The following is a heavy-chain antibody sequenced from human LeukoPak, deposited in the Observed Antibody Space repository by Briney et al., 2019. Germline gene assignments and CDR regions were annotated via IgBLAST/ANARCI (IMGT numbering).Heavy chain of an antibody. Sequence: GGSLRLSCAASGIAFSSYAMSWVRQAPGKGLEWVPGSSGAGTTKYYADSVKGRFTITRDNSENTLSLQMNSLRAEDTALYYCEKGSEYGDYIFNCWGQGTQVTVSS. CDR3: EKGSEYGDYIFNC. CDR2: SSGAGTTK. V-gene: IGHV3-23*01. J-gene: IGHJ4*02. CDR1: GIAFSSYA. D-gene: IGHD4-17*01.